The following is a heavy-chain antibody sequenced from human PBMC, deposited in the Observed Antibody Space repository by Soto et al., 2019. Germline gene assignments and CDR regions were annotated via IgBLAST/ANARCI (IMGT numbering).Heavy chain of an antibody. Sequence: GESLKISCKGSGYSFTSYWIGWVRQMPGKGLEWMGIIYPGDSDTRYSPSFQGQVTISAAKSISTAYRQWSSLKASDTAMYYCARLRSFIVVVPAADQYYFDYWGQGTLVTVSS. CDR2: IYPGDSDT. J-gene: IGHJ4*02. CDR3: ARLRSFIVVVPAADQYYFDY. V-gene: IGHV5-51*01. CDR1: GYSFTSYW. D-gene: IGHD2-2*01.